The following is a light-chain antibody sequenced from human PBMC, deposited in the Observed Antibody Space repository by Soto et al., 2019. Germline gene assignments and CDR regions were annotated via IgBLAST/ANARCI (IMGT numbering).Light chain of an antibody. CDR3: CSYTTTSTYV. CDR2: EVR. CDR1: SSDGADYNY. V-gene: IGLV2-14*01. J-gene: IGLJ1*01. Sequence: QSALTQPASVSGSPGQSITVSCTGTSSDGADYNYVSWYQHHPGKAPKLIIYEVRHRPSGVSNRFSGSQSGNTASLTISGLQAEDEADYYCCSYTTTSTYVFGTGTKVTVL.